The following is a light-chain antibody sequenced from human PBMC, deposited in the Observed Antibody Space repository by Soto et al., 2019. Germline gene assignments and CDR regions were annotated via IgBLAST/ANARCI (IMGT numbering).Light chain of an antibody. V-gene: IGLV2-23*01. CDR2: EGS. J-gene: IGLJ3*02. CDR3: CSYAGSSTWV. Sequence: QLVLTQPPSASGSPGQSVTISCTGTSSDVGGYDYVSWYQQHPGKAPKLMIYEGSKRPSGVSNRFSGSKSGNTASLTISGLQAEDEADYYCCSYAGSSTWVFGGGTKLTVL. CDR1: SSDVGGYDY.